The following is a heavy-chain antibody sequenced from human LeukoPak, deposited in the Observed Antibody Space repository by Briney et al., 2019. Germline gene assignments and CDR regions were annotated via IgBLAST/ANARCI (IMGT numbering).Heavy chain of an antibody. J-gene: IGHJ4*02. CDR1: GYTFTGYY. CDR3: AREYYYDSSGYYSHHLDY. D-gene: IGHD3-22*01. V-gene: IGHV1-2*02. CDR2: INANSGGT. Sequence: ASVKVSCKASGYTFTGYYMHWVRQAPGQGLEWMGWINANSGGTNYAQKFQGRVTMTRDTSISTAYMELSRLRSDDTAVYYCAREYYYDSSGYYSHHLDYLGQGTLVTVSS.